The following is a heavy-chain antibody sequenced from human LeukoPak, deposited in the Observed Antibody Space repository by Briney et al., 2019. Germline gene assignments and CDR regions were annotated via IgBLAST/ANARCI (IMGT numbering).Heavy chain of an antibody. CDR1: GYTFTKYD. Sequence: ASVKVSCKASGYTFTKYDINWVRQATGQGPEWMGWMNPENGNTGYAQKFQGRVTFNRDTTTSTAYMELSSLTSEDTAIYYCARETTTNDGVLDYWGQGTLVTVSS. V-gene: IGHV1-8*03. CDR2: MNPENGNT. J-gene: IGHJ4*02. D-gene: IGHD4-11*01. CDR3: ARETTTNDGVLDY.